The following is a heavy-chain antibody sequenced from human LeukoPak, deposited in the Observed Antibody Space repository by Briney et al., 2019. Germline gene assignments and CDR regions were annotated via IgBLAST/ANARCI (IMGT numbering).Heavy chain of an antibody. CDR3: ARDQGTSGGWPAVGRMGYFDY. J-gene: IGHJ4*02. Sequence: PRGSLRLSCVASGFISSISAMHWVRQTPGKGLEWVGIIWYDVSNKYYADSVKGRFTMSRDNAKNTVYLQMNSLRVEDTAVYYCARDQGTSGGWPAVGRMGYFDYWGQGTLVTVSS. CDR2: IWYDVSNK. CDR1: GFISSISA. D-gene: IGHD6-19*01. V-gene: IGHV3-33*01.